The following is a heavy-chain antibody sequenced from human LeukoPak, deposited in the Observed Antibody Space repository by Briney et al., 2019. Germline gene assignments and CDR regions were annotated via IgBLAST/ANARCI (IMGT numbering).Heavy chain of an antibody. D-gene: IGHD2-15*01. V-gene: IGHV3-23*01. CDR3: AKRNPNPSGSGYFDY. Sequence: PGGSLRLSCAASGFTFSSYAMSWVRQAPGKGLEWVSAISGGGIGIYYADSLKGRFTISRDNSKNTLYLQMNSLRAEDTAVYYCAKRNPNPSGSGYFDYWGQGTLVTVSS. CDR2: ISGGGIGI. CDR1: GFTFSSYA. J-gene: IGHJ4*02.